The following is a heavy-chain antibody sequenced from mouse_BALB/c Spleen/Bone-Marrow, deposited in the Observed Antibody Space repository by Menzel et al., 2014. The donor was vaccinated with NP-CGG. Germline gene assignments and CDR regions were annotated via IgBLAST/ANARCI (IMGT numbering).Heavy chain of an antibody. CDR1: GYTFTAYV. D-gene: IGHD2-3*01. CDR3: AREGWLLRFDY. J-gene: IGHJ2*01. Sequence: VQLPQSGPEQVKPGASVQMSCKASGYTFTAYVMHWVKQKPGQGLEWIGYINPYNDGTNYNEKFKGKATLTSDISSSTANMELSSLTSEDSAVYYCAREGWLLRFDYWGQGTTLTVSS. V-gene: IGHV1-14*01. CDR2: INPYNDGT.